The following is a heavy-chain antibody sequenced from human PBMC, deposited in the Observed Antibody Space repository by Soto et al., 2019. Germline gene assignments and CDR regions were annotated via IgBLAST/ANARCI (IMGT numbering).Heavy chain of an antibody. CDR3: ARLLHDSSGYYYFDY. CDR1: GGSISSSNYY. CDR2: IYYTGSP. Sequence: QLQLKESGPGLVKPSETLSLTCTVSGGSISSSNYYWGWIRQPPGTGLEWIASIYYTGSPYNNPSLRSRVTMSVDTSQNQFSLKLTSVTAADTAVYYCARLLHDSSGYYYFDYWGQGTLVTVST. V-gene: IGHV4-39*01. J-gene: IGHJ4*02. D-gene: IGHD3-22*01.